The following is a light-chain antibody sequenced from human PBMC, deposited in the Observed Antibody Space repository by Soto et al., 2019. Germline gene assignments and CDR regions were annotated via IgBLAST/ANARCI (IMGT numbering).Light chain of an antibody. CDR3: SSYAGSIYV. CDR2: EVS. V-gene: IGLV2-8*01. J-gene: IGLJ1*01. CDR1: SSDVGGYNY. Sequence: QSVLTQPPSASGSPGQSVTISCTGTSSDVGGYNYVSWYQQHPGKAPKLMIYEVSKRPSGGPDRFSGSKSGNTASLTVSGLQAEDEADYYCSSYAGSIYVFGTGTKGTVL.